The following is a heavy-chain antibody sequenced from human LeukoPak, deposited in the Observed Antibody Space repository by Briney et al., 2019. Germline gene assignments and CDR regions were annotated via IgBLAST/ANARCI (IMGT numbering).Heavy chain of an antibody. CDR3: ARRLIVTMTHYRAFDI. V-gene: IGHV4-39*01. CDR2: ISYRGST. D-gene: IGHD3-22*01. Sequence: SETLSLTCTVSGDSISSTTYFWGWIRQPPGSQLEWIGTISYRGSTFYNSSLKSRVTISVDTSNNQFSLKLSSVTAADTAVYYCARRLIVTMTHYRAFDIWGRGAMVTVSS. CDR1: GDSISSTTYF. J-gene: IGHJ3*02.